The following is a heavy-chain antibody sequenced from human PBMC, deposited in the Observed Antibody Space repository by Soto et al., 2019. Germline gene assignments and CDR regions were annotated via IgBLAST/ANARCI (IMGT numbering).Heavy chain of an antibody. CDR2: ISYDGSNK. J-gene: IGHJ4*02. D-gene: IGHD6-13*01. CDR1: GFTFSSYA. Sequence: QVQLVESGGGVVQPGRSLRLSCAASGFTFSSYAMHWVRQAPGKGREWVAVISYDGSNKYYADSVKGRFTISRDNSKNTLYLQMNSLRVEDTAVYYCAREATSSSWASLDYWGQGTLVTVSS. V-gene: IGHV3-30-3*01. CDR3: AREATSSSWASLDY.